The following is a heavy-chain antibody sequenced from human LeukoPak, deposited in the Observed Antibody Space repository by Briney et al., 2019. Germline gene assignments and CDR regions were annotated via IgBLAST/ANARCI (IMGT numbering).Heavy chain of an antibody. Sequence: GGSLRLSCAASGFTVSSNYMSWVRQAPGKGLEWVSVIYSGGSTYYADSVKGRFTISRDNSKNTLYLQMNSLRAEDTAVYYCARDLGTVASYLFDFWGQGTLVTVSS. CDR1: GFTVSSNY. V-gene: IGHV3-66*01. D-gene: IGHD6-19*01. CDR3: ARDLGTVASYLFDF. CDR2: IYSGGST. J-gene: IGHJ4*02.